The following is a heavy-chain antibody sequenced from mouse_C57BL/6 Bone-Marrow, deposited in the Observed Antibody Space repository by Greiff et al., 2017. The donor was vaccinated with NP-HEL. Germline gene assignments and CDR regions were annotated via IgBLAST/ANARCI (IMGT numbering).Heavy chain of an antibody. CDR2: IDPENGDT. V-gene: IGHV14-4*01. CDR3: TTGGSSPYAMDY. D-gene: IGHD1-1*01. CDR1: GFNIKDDY. Sequence: EVQLVESGAELVRPGASVTLSCTVSGFNIKDDYMHWVKQRPEQGLEWIGWIDPENGDTEYASKFQGKATITADTSSNTAYLQLSSLTSEDTAVYYCTTGGSSPYAMDYWGQGTSVTVSS. J-gene: IGHJ4*01.